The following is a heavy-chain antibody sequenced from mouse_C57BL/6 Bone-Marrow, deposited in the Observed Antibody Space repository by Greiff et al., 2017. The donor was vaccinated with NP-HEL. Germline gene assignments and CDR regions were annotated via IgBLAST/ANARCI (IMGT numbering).Heavy chain of an antibody. V-gene: IGHV8-8*01. J-gene: IGHJ2*01. CDR1: GFSLSTFGMG. CDR2: IWWDDDK. CDR3: ARIRNYDYDGYYFDY. Sequence: QVQLKESGPGILQPSQTLSLTCSFSGFSLSTFGMGVGWIRQPSGKGLEWLAHIWWDDDKYYNPALKSRLTISKDTSKNQVFLKIANVDTADTATYYCARIRNYDYDGYYFDYWGQGTTLTVSS. D-gene: IGHD2-4*01.